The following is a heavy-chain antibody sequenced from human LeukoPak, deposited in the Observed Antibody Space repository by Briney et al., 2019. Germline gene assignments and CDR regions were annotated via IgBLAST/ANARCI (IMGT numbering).Heavy chain of an antibody. CDR1: GGSISSSSYY. CDR3: ARDIRITMVRGVPQVGGY. CDR2: IYYSGST. Sequence: PSETLSLTCTVSGGSISSSSYYWGWIRQPPGKGLEWIGSIYYSGSTYYNPSLKSRVTISVDTSKNQFSLKLSSVTAADTAVYYCARDIRITMVRGVPQVGGYWGQGTLVTVSS. J-gene: IGHJ4*02. D-gene: IGHD3-10*01. V-gene: IGHV4-39*07.